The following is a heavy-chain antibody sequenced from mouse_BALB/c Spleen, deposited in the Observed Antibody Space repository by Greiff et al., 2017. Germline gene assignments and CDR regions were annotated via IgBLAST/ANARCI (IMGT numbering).Heavy chain of an antibody. CDR3: ARWGLPDFDY. Sequence: EVMLVESGAELVKPGASVKLSCTASGFNIKDTYMHWVKQRPEQGLEWIGRIDPANGNTKYDPKFQGKATITADTSSNTAYLQLSSLTSEDTAVYYCARWGLPDFDYWGQGTTLTVSS. CDR1: GFNIKDTY. V-gene: IGHV14-3*02. CDR2: IDPANGNT. D-gene: IGHD2-13*01. J-gene: IGHJ2*01.